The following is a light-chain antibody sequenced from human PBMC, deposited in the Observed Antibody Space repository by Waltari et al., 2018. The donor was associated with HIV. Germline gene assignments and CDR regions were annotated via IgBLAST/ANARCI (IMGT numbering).Light chain of an antibody. Sequence: QSVLTQPPSASGTPGQRVTISCSGGSSNIGTNPVFWYQHLPGTAPKVLIYPHTQRPSGVPGRFSGSKSGTSAYLAISGLQSEDEADYYCAAWDDSLNGHLVFGGGTKLTVL. CDR1: SSNIGTNP. CDR3: AAWDDSLNGHLV. CDR2: PHT. J-gene: IGLJ2*01. V-gene: IGLV1-44*01.